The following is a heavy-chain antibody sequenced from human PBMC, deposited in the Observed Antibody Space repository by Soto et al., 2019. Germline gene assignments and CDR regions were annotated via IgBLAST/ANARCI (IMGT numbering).Heavy chain of an antibody. Sequence: ASVKVSCKASGYTFTSYYMHWVRQAPGQGLEWMGIINPSGGSTSYAQKFQGRVTMTRDTSTSTVYMELSSLRSEDTAVYYCARDLTRNGYDLSDFYYYYGMDVWGQGTTVTVSS. D-gene: IGHD5-12*01. CDR1: GYTFTSYY. CDR2: INPSGGST. CDR3: ARDLTRNGYDLSDFYYYYGMDV. V-gene: IGHV1-46*01. J-gene: IGHJ6*02.